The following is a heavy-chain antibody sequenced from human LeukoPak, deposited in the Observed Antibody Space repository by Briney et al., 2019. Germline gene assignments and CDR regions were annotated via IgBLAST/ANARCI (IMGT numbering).Heavy chain of an antibody. D-gene: IGHD3-3*01. CDR3: ARDSASSITIFGVVYYMDV. Sequence: SETLSLTCAVYGGSFSGYYWSWIRQPPGKGLEWIGEINHSGSTNYNPSLKSRVTILVDTSKNQFSLKLSSVTAADTAVYYCARDSASSITIFGVVYYMDVWGKGTTVTVSS. V-gene: IGHV4-34*01. CDR2: INHSGST. J-gene: IGHJ6*03. CDR1: GGSFSGYY.